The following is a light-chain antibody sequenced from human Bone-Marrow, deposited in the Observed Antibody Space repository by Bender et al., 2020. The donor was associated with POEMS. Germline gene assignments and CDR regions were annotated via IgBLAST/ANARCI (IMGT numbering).Light chain of an antibody. CDR2: QDT. V-gene: IGLV3-1*01. Sequence: SYELTQPPSVSVSPGQTTSITCSGDKLGDKYVCWYQQKPGQSPVLVMYQDTTRPSGIPERFSGSNSGNTATLTISGTQAMDEADYYCQAWDSITNVFGPGTKVTVL. CDR3: QAWDSITNV. CDR1: KLGDKY. J-gene: IGLJ1*01.